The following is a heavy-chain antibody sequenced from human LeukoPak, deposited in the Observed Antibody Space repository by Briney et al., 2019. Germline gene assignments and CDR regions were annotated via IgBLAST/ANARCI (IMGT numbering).Heavy chain of an antibody. J-gene: IGHJ5*02. D-gene: IGHD3-10*01. CDR1: GFTFSSYS. CDR2: ISSSSSYI. CDR3: ARDGPVWYYYGSGSYCWFDP. V-gene: IGHV3-21*01. Sequence: PGGSLRLSCAASGFTFSSYSMNWVRQAPGKGLEWVSSISSSSSYIYYADSVKGRFTISRDNAKNSLYLQMNSLRAEDTAVYYCARDGPVWYYYGSGSYCWFDPWGQGTLVTVSS.